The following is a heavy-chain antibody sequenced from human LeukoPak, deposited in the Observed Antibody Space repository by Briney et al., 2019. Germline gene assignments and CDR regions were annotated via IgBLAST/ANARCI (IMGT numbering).Heavy chain of an antibody. CDR1: GGSISSGGYY. V-gene: IGHV4-31*03. D-gene: IGHD5-18*01. CDR2: IYYSGST. CDR3: ASSEAAMGRNFDY. J-gene: IGHJ4*02. Sequence: SSETLSLTCTVSGGSISSGGYYWSWIRQHPGKGLEWIGYIYYSGSTYYNPSLKSRVTISVGTSKNQFSLKLSSVTAADTAVYYCASSEAAMGRNFDYWGQGTLVTVSS.